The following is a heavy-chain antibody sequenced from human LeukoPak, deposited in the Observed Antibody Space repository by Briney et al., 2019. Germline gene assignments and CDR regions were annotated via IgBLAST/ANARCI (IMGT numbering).Heavy chain of an antibody. CDR3: ARAPRGLSAPFDY. V-gene: IGHV3-53*04. D-gene: IGHD3-16*02. J-gene: IGHJ4*02. CDR1: GFTVSNNY. CDR2: FYSGGST. Sequence: GGSLRLSCAASGFTVSNNYMSWVRQAPGKGLEWVSVFYSGGSTYYADSVKGRFIISRHISKNTVYLQMNSLRPEDTAVYYCARAPRGLSAPFDYWGQRTLVTVSS.